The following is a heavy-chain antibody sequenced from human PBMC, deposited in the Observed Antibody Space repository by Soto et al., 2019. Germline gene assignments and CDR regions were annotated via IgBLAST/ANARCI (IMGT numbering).Heavy chain of an antibody. CDR1: GGSIRSGGYY. V-gene: IGHV4-31*03. CDR3: AREGGYSKRDDAFDI. J-gene: IGHJ3*02. CDR2: IYYSGST. Sequence: QVHLQESGPGLVKPSQTLSLTCTVSGGSIRSGGYYWSWIRKHTGKGLEWIGYIYYSGSTYYNPSLKSRGTISVDTSKNQFSLKLRSVTAADTAVYYCAREGGYSKRDDAFDIWGQGTMGTVSS. D-gene: IGHD5-18*01.